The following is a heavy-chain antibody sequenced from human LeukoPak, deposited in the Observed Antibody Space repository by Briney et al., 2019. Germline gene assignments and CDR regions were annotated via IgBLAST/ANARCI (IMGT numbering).Heavy chain of an antibody. Sequence: PSETLSLTCTVSGYSISSGYYWGWIRQPPGKGLEWIGSIYHSGSTYYNPSLKSRVTISVDTSKNQFSLKLRSVTAADTAVYYCARRPLVGAIDSWGQGTLVTVSS. V-gene: IGHV4-38-2*02. CDR2: IYHSGST. CDR1: GYSISSGYY. CDR3: ARRPLVGAIDS. D-gene: IGHD1-26*01. J-gene: IGHJ4*02.